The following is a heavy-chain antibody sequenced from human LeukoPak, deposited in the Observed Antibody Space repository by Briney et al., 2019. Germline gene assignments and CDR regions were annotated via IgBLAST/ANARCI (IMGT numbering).Heavy chain of an antibody. D-gene: IGHD5-12*01. Sequence: ASVKVSCKASGYTFTDYQLHWVGQAPGQGLEWVGRINPNSGGTNSAQKFQGRTTMTRDTSISTAYMELSRLRSDDTAVYYCVRDLKDIVADYWGQGTLVTVSS. V-gene: IGHV1-2*06. J-gene: IGHJ4*02. CDR2: INPNSGGT. CDR3: VRDLKDIVADY. CDR1: GYTFTDYQ.